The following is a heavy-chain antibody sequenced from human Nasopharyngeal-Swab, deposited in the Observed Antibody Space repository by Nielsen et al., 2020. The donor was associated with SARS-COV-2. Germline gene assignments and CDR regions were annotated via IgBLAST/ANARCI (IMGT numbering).Heavy chain of an antibody. CDR3: ARDAYYYDSSGYYCNPWGY. J-gene: IGHJ4*02. D-gene: IGHD3-22*01. Sequence: ESLKISCTVSGGSISSYYWSWIRQPPGKGLEWIGSIYHSGSTYYNPSLKSRVTISVDTSKNQFSLKLSSVTAADTAVYYCARDAYYYDSSGYYCNPWGYWGQGTLVTVSS. V-gene: IGHV4-38-2*02. CDR1: GGSISSYY. CDR2: IYHSGST.